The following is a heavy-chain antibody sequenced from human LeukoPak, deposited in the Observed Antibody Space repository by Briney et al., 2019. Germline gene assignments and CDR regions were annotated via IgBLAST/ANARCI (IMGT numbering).Heavy chain of an antibody. D-gene: IGHD2-15*01. CDR3: AKRPRRVVRNWFDP. J-gene: IGHJ5*02. Sequence: GGSLRLSCAASDFTVSRNYMSWVRQAPGKGLEWVLVIYSGGTTKYADSVKGRFTISRDNSKNTLYLQMNSLRAEDTAVYYCAKRPRRVVRNWFDPWGQGTLVTVSS. CDR2: IYSGGTT. V-gene: IGHV3-66*02. CDR1: DFTVSRNY.